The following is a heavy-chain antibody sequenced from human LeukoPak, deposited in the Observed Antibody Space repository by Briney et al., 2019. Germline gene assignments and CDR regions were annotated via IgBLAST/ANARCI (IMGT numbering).Heavy chain of an antibody. J-gene: IGHJ3*02. Sequence: GASVKVSCKASGYTFTSYYMHWVRQAPGQGLEWMGIINPSGGSTSYAQKFQGRVTMTRDASTSTVYMELRSPRAEDTDGDYCARDTYYYDSSGYYYDAFDIWGQGTMVTVSS. D-gene: IGHD3-22*01. V-gene: IGHV1-46*01. CDR1: GYTFTSYY. CDR2: INPSGGST. CDR3: ARDTYYYDSSGYYYDAFDI.